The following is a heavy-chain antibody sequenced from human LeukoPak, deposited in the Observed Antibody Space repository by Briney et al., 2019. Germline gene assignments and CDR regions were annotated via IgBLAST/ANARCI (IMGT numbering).Heavy chain of an antibody. Sequence: GGSLRLSCAASGFTFSSYAMSWVRQAPGKGLGWVSAISGSGGSTYYADSVKGRFTISRDNSKNTLYLQMNSLRAEDTAVYYCAKDPAPYGRLIFFDYWGQGTLVTVSS. CDR1: GFTFSSYA. J-gene: IGHJ4*02. D-gene: IGHD3-3*01. CDR2: ISGSGGST. CDR3: AKDPAPYGRLIFFDY. V-gene: IGHV3-23*01.